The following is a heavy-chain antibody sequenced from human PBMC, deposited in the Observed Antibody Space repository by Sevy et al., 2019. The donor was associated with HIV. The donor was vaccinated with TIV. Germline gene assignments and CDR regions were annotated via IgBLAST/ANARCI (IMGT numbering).Heavy chain of an antibody. CDR3: ANRATTKYYYDSSGYYLAHYFDY. CDR1: GFTFSSYA. V-gene: IGHV3-23*01. Sequence: GGSLRLSCAASGFTFSSYAMSWVRQAPGKGLEWVSAISGSGGSTCYADSVKGRFTISRDNSKNTLYLQMNSLRAEDTAVYYCANRATTKYYYDSSGYYLAHYFDYWGQGTLVTVSS. CDR2: ISGSGGST. J-gene: IGHJ4*02. D-gene: IGHD3-22*01.